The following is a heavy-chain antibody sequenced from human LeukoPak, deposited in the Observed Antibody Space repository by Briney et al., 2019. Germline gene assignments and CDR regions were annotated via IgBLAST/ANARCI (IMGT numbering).Heavy chain of an antibody. Sequence: SQTLSLTCAVSGGSISSGGYSWSWIRQPPGKGLEWIGYIYHSGSTYYNPSLKSRVTISVDRSKNQFSLKLSPVTAADTAVYYCARENLGDYYFDYWGQGTLVTVSS. CDR3: ARENLGDYYFDY. V-gene: IGHV4-30-2*01. CDR2: IYHSGST. J-gene: IGHJ4*02. D-gene: IGHD3-16*01. CDR1: GGSISSGGYS.